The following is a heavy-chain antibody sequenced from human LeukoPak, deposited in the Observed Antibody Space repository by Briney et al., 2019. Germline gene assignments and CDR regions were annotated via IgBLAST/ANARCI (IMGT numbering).Heavy chain of an antibody. CDR2: ISWNSGSI. CDR1: GFTFSSYA. CDR3: ANRSLLGYYDILTGYYRSDY. Sequence: PGGSLRLSCAASGFTFSSYAMSWVRQAPGKGLEWVSGISWNSGSIGYADSVKGRFTISRDNAKNSLYLQMNSLRAEDTALYYCANRSLLGYYDILTGYYRSDYWGQGTLVTVSS. D-gene: IGHD3-9*01. V-gene: IGHV3-9*01. J-gene: IGHJ4*02.